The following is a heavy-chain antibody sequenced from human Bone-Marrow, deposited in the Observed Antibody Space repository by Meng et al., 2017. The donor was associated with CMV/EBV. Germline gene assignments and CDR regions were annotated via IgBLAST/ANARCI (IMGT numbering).Heavy chain of an antibody. Sequence: SGYTFTGYYMHWVRQAPGQGLEWMGWINPNSGGTNYAQKFQGWVTMTRDTSISTAYMELSRLRSDDTAVYYCARANDYVWGSYRVDPWGQGTLVTVSS. V-gene: IGHV1-2*04. CDR1: GYTFTGYY. CDR3: ARANDYVWGSYRVDP. CDR2: INPNSGGT. J-gene: IGHJ5*02. D-gene: IGHD3-16*02.